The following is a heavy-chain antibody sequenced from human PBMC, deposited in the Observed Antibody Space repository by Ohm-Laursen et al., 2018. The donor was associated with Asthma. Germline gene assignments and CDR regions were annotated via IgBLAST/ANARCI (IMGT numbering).Heavy chain of an antibody. D-gene: IGHD1-26*01. CDR3: AREGVLSYAFDI. J-gene: IGHJ3*02. Sequence: SVKVSCKASGGTFSSYSISWVRQAPGQGLEWMGGIIPIFHTKKYGQKFQGRVTINADASTSTAYIELGTLRSEDTAVYYCAREGVLSYAFDIWGQGTMVTVSS. V-gene: IGHV1-69*13. CDR2: IIPIFHTK. CDR1: GGTFSSYS.